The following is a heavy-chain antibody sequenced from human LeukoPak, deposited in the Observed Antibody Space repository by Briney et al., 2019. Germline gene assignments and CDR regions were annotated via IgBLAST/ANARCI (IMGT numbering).Heavy chain of an antibody. V-gene: IGHV3-48*03. CDR1: GFTFSSYE. J-gene: IGHJ6*02. CDR2: ISSSGNTI. D-gene: IGHD3-10*01. CDR3: ATYPYGSGSYLGYYYGMDV. Sequence: GGSLRLSCAASGFTFSSYEMNWVRQAPGKGLEWVSYISSSGNTIYYADSVKGRFTISRDNAKNSLYLQMNSLRAEDTAVYYCATYPYGSGSYLGYYYGMDVWGQGTTVTVSS.